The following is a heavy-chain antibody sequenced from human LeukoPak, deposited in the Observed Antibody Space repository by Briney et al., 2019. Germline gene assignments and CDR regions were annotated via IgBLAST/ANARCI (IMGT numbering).Heavy chain of an antibody. CDR1: GYTFTGYY. CDR3: ASPAYYYDSSGDGFDY. Sequence: ASVKVSCKASGYTFTGYYMHWVRQAPGQGLEWMGWINPNSGGTNYAQKFQGRVTMTRDTSISTAYMELSRLRSDDTAVYYCASPAYYYDSSGDGFDYWGQGTLVTVSS. D-gene: IGHD3-22*01. V-gene: IGHV1-2*02. CDR2: INPNSGGT. J-gene: IGHJ4*02.